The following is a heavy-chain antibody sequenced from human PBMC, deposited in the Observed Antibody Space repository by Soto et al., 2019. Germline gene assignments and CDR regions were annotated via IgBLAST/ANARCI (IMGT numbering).Heavy chain of an antibody. CDR1: GGSINSGDSY. CDR3: ARDAPGVAPY. CDR2: INYRGST. J-gene: IGHJ4*02. Sequence: QVQLQESGPGLVRPSQTLSLACTVSGGSINSGDSYWNWIRQHPEKGLEWIGYINYRGSTFYNPSLQRRIIISVDTSKNQFPLSLSSVSAADTAVYYCARDAPGVAPYWGQGTLVTVSS. D-gene: IGHD2-15*01. V-gene: IGHV4-31*03.